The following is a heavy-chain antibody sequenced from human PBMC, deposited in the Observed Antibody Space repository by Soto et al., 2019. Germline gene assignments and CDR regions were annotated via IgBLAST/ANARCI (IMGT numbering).Heavy chain of an antibody. CDR3: ARQNHGGDSTYLDY. V-gene: IGHV5-10-1*01. J-gene: IGHJ4*02. D-gene: IGHD2-21*02. CDR1: GYSFANYW. Sequence: TGESLKISCEVSGYSFANYWISWVLQRPGQGLQWLGTIDCSDSYTIYSPSFQGHVTISADRSLNTAYLHFSSLQASDTAIYFCARQNHGGDSTYLDYWGQGALVTVSS. CDR2: IDCSDSYT.